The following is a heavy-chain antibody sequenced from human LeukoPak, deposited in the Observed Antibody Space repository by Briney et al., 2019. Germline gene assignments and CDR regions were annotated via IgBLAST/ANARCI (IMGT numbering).Heavy chain of an antibody. D-gene: IGHD6-13*01. CDR2: ISAYNGNT. V-gene: IGHV1-18*01. CDR1: DYTFTSYG. J-gene: IGHJ3*02. Sequence: ASVKVSCKASDYTFTSYGISWVRQAPGQGLEWMGWISAYNGNTNYAQKLQGRVTMTTDTSTSTAYMELRSLRSDDTAVYYCARDSPYSSSWYSSDAFDIWGQGTMVTVSS. CDR3: ARDSPYSSSWYSSDAFDI.